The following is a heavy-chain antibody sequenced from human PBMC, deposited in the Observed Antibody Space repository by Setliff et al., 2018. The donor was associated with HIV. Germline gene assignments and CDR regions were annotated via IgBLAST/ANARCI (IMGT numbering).Heavy chain of an antibody. Sequence: SETLSLTCTASGGSISSHYWIWIRQPPGKGLEWIGYIHYSGATNYNPSLKSRVTISMDTSKNQFSLNLNSVTATDTAVYYCAKRTFGSGRLDPWGQGTLVTVSS. V-gene: IGHV4-59*08. D-gene: IGHD3-16*01. J-gene: IGHJ5*02. CDR1: GGSISSHY. CDR2: IHYSGAT. CDR3: AKRTFGSGRLDP.